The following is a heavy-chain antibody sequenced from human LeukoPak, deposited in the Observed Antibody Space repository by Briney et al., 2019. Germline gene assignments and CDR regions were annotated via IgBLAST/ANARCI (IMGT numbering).Heavy chain of an antibody. J-gene: IGHJ3*02. D-gene: IGHD3-22*01. CDR2: ISSSSYI. CDR1: GFTFSSYS. V-gene: IGHV3-21*01. CDR3: ARVRNYYDSSGYLRFALYAFDI. Sequence: GGSLRLSCAASGFTFSSYSMNWVRQAPGKGLEWVSSISSSSYIYYADSVKGRFTISRDNAKNSLYLQMNSLRAEDTAVYYCARVRNYYDSSGYLRFALYAFDIWGQGTMVTVSS.